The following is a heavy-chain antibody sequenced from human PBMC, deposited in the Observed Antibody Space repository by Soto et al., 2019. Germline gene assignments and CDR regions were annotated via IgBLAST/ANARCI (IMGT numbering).Heavy chain of an antibody. J-gene: IGHJ4*02. D-gene: IGHD2-2*01. Sequence: QVQLQESGPGLLTPSETLSLTCTVTGGSISSYYWSWIRQPAGKGLEWIGRIYTRGSTNYNPSLKSRVTMSVDTSTNQFSLKLSSVTAADTAVYYCARACSSNSCYDVFDYWGQGTLVTVSS. CDR1: GGSISSYY. CDR3: ARACSSNSCYDVFDY. CDR2: IYTRGST. V-gene: IGHV4-4*07.